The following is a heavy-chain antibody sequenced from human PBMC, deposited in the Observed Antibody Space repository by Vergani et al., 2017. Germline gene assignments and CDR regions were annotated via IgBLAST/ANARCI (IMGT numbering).Heavy chain of an antibody. CDR1: GDRVSNKSAG. D-gene: IGHD6-25*01. CDR3: VRGFFFLGMDV. CDR2: TYFMSKWYN. V-gene: IGHV6-1*01. J-gene: IGHJ6*02. Sequence: QVQLHQSGPGLVKPSQTLSLTCAISGDRVSNKSAGWNWIRQSPSRGLEWLGRTYFMSKWYNDYAVSVKSRITINPDTSKNQFSMQLNSVTPEDTAIYYCVRGFFFLGMDVWGQGTAVTVSS.